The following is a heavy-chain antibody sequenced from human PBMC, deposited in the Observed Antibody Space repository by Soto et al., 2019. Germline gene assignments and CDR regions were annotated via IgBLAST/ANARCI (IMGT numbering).Heavy chain of an antibody. Sequence: SETLSLTCPVSGGSISSGDYYWSWIRQPPGKGLEWIGYIYYSGSTYYNPSLKSRVTISVDTSKNQFSLKLSSVTAADTAVYYCASFYGDYQRKSMDVWGQGTTVTVSS. CDR2: IYYSGST. CDR3: ASFYGDYQRKSMDV. J-gene: IGHJ6*02. D-gene: IGHD4-17*01. CDR1: GGSISSGDYY. V-gene: IGHV4-30-4*01.